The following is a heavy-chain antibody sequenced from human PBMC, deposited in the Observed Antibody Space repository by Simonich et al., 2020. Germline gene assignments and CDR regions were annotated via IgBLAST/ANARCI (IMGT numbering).Heavy chain of an antibody. D-gene: IGHD2-15*01. CDR3: ARASRGTWWYYYFDY. CDR2: IRAYNGNA. V-gene: IGHV1-18*01. Sequence: QVQLVQSGAEVKKPGASVKVSCKASGYTFTSYGISWVRQAPGQGLGGMGWIRAYNGNANYSQKLQGRVTMTTDTSTSTAYMELRSLRSDDTAVYYCARASRGTWWYYYFDYWGQGTLVTVSS. CDR1: GYTFTSYG. J-gene: IGHJ4*02.